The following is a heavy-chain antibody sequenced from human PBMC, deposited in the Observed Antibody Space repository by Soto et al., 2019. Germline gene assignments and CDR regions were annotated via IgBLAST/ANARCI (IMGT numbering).Heavy chain of an antibody. Sequence: QVQLVQSGPEVKRPASSVKVSCEASGLTYSSHVISWVRQAPGQGLEWMGGIIPLFGIPNYAQKFQGRLTITADKSTSTAYMELSSLRSEDTAVYYCARGVVDTNVVFKWFDPWGQGTLVTVSS. D-gene: IGHD2-15*01. J-gene: IGHJ5*02. V-gene: IGHV1-69*17. CDR2: IIPLFGIP. CDR3: ARGVVDTNVVFKWFDP. CDR1: GLTYSSHV.